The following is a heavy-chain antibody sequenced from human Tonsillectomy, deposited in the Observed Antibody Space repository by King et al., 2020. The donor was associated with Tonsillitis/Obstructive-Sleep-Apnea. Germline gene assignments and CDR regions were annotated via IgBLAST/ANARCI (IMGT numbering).Heavy chain of an antibody. CDR3: AGGILYDLYYMDV. V-gene: IGHV3-33*01. CDR1: GSTLSSYG. J-gene: IGHJ6*03. Sequence: QVQLVESGGGVVQPGRSLRLACAASGSTLSSYGMHWVRLAPGKGLEWVAVIWYDGSNKYYADSVKGRFTISRDNSKNTLYLQLNSLRAEDTAVYYCAGGILYDLYYMDVWGKGTTVIVSS. D-gene: IGHD2-2*02. CDR2: IWYDGSNK.